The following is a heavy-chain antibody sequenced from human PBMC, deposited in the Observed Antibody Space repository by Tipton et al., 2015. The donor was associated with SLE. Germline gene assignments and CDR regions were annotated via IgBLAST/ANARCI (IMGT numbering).Heavy chain of an antibody. D-gene: IGHD6-19*01. CDR2: ISWNSGSI. CDR3: AKDKGSSGWINWFDP. V-gene: IGHV3-9*01. J-gene: IGHJ5*02. CDR1: GFTFDDYA. Sequence: SLRLSCAASGFTFDDYAMHWVRQAPGKGLEWVSGISWNSGSIGYADSVKGRFTISRDNAKNSLYLQMNSLRAEDTALYYCAKDKGSSGWINWFDPWGQGTLVTVSS.